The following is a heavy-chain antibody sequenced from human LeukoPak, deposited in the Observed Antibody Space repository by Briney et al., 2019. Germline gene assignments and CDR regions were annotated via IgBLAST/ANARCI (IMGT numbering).Heavy chain of an antibody. D-gene: IGHD3-3*01. Sequence: PGGSLRLSCTVSGFTVSSNSMSWVRQAPGKGLEWVSFIYSDNTHYSDSVKGRLTISRDNSKNTLYLQMNSLRAEDTAVYYCAKGDGTYRFPARYYFDYWGQGTLVTVSS. CDR2: IYSDNT. CDR1: GFTVSSNS. J-gene: IGHJ4*02. CDR3: AKGDGTYRFPARYYFDY. V-gene: IGHV3-53*01.